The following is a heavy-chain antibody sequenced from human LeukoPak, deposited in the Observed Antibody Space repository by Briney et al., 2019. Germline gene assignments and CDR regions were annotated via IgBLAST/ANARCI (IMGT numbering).Heavy chain of an antibody. CDR1: GGSISSSSYY. V-gene: IGHV4-39*01. CDR2: IYYSGST. D-gene: IGHD5-12*01. J-gene: IGHJ4*02. Sequence: SETLSLTSTVSGGSISSSSYYWGWIRQPPEKGLEWIGSIYYSGSTYYNPSLKSRVTISVDTSKNQFSLKLSSVTAADTAVYYCARRSVDIVATIVDYWGQGALVTVSS. CDR3: ARRSVDIVATIVDY.